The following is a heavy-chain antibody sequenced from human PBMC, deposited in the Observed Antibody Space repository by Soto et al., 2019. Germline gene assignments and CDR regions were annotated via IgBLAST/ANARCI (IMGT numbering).Heavy chain of an antibody. J-gene: IGHJ6*02. Sequence: QVQLVQSGAEVKKPGPSVKVSCKASGGTFSSYAISWVRQAPGQGLEWMGGIIPIFGTANYAQKFQGRVTITADESTSTAYMELSSLRSEDTAVYYCSKSLPDRDYYYGMDVWGQGTTVTVSS. V-gene: IGHV1-69*01. CDR3: SKSLPDRDYYYGMDV. CDR1: GGTFSSYA. CDR2: IIPIFGTA.